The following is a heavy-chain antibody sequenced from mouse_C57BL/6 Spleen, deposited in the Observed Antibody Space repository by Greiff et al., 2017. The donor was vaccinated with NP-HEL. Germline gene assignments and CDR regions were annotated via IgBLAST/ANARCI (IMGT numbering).Heavy chain of an antibody. J-gene: IGHJ4*01. CDR3: AKPENYYYGSSYGYAMDY. CDR2: IWGDGST. V-gene: IGHV2-3*01. D-gene: IGHD1-1*01. Sequence: VQLQQSGPGLVAPSQSLSITCTVSGFSLTSYGVSWVRQPPGKGLEWLGVIWGDGSTNYHSALISRLSISKDNSKSQVFLKLNSLQTDDTATYYCAKPENYYYGSSYGYAMDYWGQGPSVTVSS. CDR1: GFSLTSYG.